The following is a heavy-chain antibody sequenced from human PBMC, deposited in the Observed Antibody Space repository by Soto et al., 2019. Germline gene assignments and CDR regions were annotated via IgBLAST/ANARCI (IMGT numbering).Heavy chain of an antibody. J-gene: IGHJ5*02. CDR3: ARGGYSSSWYQRSSGWFPPSPVRAGGFDP. Sequence: PSETLSLTCNVSGGSVSSVKYFWSWIRQPPGKGLEWIGYIYYSGSTNYNPSLKSRVTISVETSKNQFSLKLSSVTAADTAVYYCARGGYSSSWYQRSSGWFPPSPVRAGGFDPWGQGTLVTVSS. CDR1: GGSVSSVKYF. V-gene: IGHV4-61*01. CDR2: IYYSGST. D-gene: IGHD6-13*01.